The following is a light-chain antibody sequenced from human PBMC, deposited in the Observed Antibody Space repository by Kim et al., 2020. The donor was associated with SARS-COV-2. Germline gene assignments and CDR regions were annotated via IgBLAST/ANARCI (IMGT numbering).Light chain of an antibody. CDR1: QSVDGW. Sequence: GDRVSITCRASQSVDGWVAWYQQRPGRAPHLLIYQASKLASGVSSRFSGSGFGTDFTLTINDLQPDDSAIYYCKQYETYWTFGPGTKVDIK. J-gene: IGKJ1*01. V-gene: IGKV1-5*03. CDR2: QAS. CDR3: KQYETYWT.